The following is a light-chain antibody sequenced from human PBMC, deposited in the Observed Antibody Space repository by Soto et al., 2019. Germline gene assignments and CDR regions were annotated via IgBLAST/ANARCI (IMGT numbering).Light chain of an antibody. CDR3: QQYNTWPPWT. Sequence: DIVMTQSPATLSVSPGERVTLACRASQNIDTNLAWYQQKPGQAPRLLIYSASTRATDVPSRFSGGGSGTEFTLTITSLQSEDFAVYYCQQYNTWPPWTFGQGSKVEVK. CDR2: SAS. J-gene: IGKJ1*01. V-gene: IGKV3-15*01. CDR1: QNIDTN.